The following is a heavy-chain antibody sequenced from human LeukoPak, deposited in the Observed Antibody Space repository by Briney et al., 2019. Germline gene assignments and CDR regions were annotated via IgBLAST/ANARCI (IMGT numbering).Heavy chain of an antibody. CDR2: INPNSGGT. D-gene: IGHD3-22*01. J-gene: IGHJ4*02. V-gene: IGHV1-2*02. CDR1: GYTFTGYY. Sequence: ASVKVSCKASGYTFTGYYMHWVRQAPGQGLEWMGWINPNSGGTNYAQKFQGRVTMTRDTSISTAYMELSRLRSDDTAVYYCARDRYYYDSSGYYYLFDYWGQGTLVTVSS. CDR3: ARDRYYYDSSGYYYLFDY.